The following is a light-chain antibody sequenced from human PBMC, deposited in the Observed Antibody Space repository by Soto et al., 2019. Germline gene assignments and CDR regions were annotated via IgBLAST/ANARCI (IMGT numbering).Light chain of an antibody. CDR3: QSYETGLTGHVL. V-gene: IGLV1-40*01. CDR1: SSNIGAGFD. CDR2: AST. J-gene: IGLJ2*01. Sequence: QSVLTQPPSVSGAPGQRVTISCSGSSSNIGAGFDVHWYQQLPGAAPKLLIYASTNRPSGVPDRFSGSKSDTSASLAITGLQIDYEADYHCQSYETGLTGHVLFGGGTKLTVL.